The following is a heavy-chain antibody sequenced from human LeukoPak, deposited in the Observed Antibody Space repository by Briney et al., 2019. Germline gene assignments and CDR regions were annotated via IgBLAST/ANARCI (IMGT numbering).Heavy chain of an antibody. CDR2: IYHSGST. J-gene: IGHJ6*03. D-gene: IGHD6-13*01. CDR3: ARLMRYSSSWYDYYYYMDV. V-gene: IGHV4-4*02. CDR1: GGSISSSNW. Sequence: SETLSLTCAVSGGSISSSNWWSWVRQPPGKGLEWIGEIYHSGSTNYNPSLKSRVTISVDKSKNQFSLKLSSVTAADPAVYYCARLMRYSSSWYDYYYYMDVWGKGTTVTVSS.